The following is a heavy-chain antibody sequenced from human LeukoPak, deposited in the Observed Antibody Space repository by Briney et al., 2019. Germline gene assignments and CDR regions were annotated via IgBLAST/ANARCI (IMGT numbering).Heavy chain of an antibody. CDR1: GYTFTSYG. Sequence: ASVKVSCKASGYTFTSYGISWVRQAPGQGLEWMGWMNPNSGNTGYAQKFQGRVTMTRNTSISTAYMELSSLRSEDTAVYYCARGRRDFPRIPQHWGQGTLVTVSS. CDR3: ARGRRDFPRIPQH. CDR2: MNPNSGNT. V-gene: IGHV1-8*02. D-gene: IGHD2-21*01. J-gene: IGHJ1*01.